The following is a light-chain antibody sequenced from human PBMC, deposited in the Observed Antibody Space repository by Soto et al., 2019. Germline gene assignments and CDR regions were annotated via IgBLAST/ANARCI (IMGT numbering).Light chain of an antibody. CDR1: SSDVGGYNH. Sequence: QSVLTQPASVSGSPGQSITISCTGTSSDVGGYNHVSWYQQHPGKAPKLMIYEVRNRPSGVSDRFSASKSGNTASLTISGPQAEDEADYYCSSYASTSSYVFGTGTKLTVL. CDR3: SSYASTSSYV. V-gene: IGLV2-14*01. CDR2: EVR. J-gene: IGLJ1*01.